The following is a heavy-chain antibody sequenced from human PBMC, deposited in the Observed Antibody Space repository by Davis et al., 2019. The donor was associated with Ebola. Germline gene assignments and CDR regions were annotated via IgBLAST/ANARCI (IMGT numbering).Heavy chain of an antibody. D-gene: IGHD3-10*01. CDR1: GDSIISSKW. CDR3: ARRHGACWFDP. V-gene: IGHV4-4*02. Sequence: SETLSLTCAVSGDSIISSKWWSWLRQPPGKGLEWIGEMYHTGPINYNPSLKSRVTISVDTSKNQFSLKLSSVTAADTAVYYCARRHGACWFDPWGQGTLVTVSS. CDR2: MYHTGPI. J-gene: IGHJ5*02.